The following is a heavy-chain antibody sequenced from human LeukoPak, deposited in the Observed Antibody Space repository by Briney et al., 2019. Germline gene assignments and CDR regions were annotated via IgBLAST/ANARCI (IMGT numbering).Heavy chain of an antibody. J-gene: IGHJ6*02. CDR1: GFTFSSYA. V-gene: IGHV3-30*04. CDR3: ARVASTYYYGMDV. CDR2: ISYDGSNK. D-gene: IGHD6-19*01. Sequence: PGRSLRLSCAASGFTFSSYAMHWVRQAPGKGLEWVAVISYDGSNKYYADSVKGRFTISRDNSKNTLYLQMNSPRAEDTAVYYCARVASTYYYGMDVWGQGTTVTVSS.